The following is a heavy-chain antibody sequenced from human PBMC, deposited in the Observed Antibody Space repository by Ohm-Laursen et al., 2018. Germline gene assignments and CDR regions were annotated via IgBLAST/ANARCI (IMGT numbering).Heavy chain of an antibody. CDR3: ARVRNWNPDY. Sequence: GSLRLSCAASGFTFSDYYMTWIRQAPGKGLEWVSYISTGGSTVYYADSVKGRFTISRDNAKNSLYLQMNSLRAEDSALYYCARVRNWNPDYWGQGTLVTVSS. V-gene: IGHV3-11*01. J-gene: IGHJ4*02. D-gene: IGHD1-20*01. CDR1: GFTFSDYY. CDR2: ISTGGSTV.